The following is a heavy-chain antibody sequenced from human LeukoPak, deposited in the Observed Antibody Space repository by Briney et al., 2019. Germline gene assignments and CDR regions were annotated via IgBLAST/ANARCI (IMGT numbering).Heavy chain of an antibody. V-gene: IGHV3-21*01. J-gene: IGHJ4*02. Sequence: GGSLRLSCAASGFTFSDYYMNWVRQAPGKGLEWVSSISRTTRYIYYADSVKGRFTISRDNSKNTLYLQMNSLRAEDTAVYYCAKDTGYSSGWLSLDYWGQGTLVTVSS. D-gene: IGHD6-19*01. CDR3: AKDTGYSSGWLSLDY. CDR2: ISRTTRYI. CDR1: GFTFSDYY.